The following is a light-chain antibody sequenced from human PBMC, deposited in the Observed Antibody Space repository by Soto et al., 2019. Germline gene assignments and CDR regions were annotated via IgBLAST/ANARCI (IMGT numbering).Light chain of an antibody. Sequence: EIVLTQSPGTLSWSPGERATLSCRASQTFTSTFLAWYQQKPGQAPRLLIYGASTRATGIPARFSGSGSGTGFTLTITSLQSEDFAVYYCQEYDNWPPWTFGQGTKVDIK. J-gene: IGKJ1*01. CDR3: QEYDNWPPWT. CDR1: QTFTST. CDR2: GAS. V-gene: IGKV3-15*01.